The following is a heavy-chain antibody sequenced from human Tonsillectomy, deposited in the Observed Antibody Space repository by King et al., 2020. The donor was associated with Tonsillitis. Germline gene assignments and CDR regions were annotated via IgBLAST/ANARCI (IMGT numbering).Heavy chain of an antibody. Sequence: HAKLVQSGAEVKKPGASVKVSCKASGYTFTGYYMHWVRQAPGQGLEWMGWINPNSGGTNYAKKFQGRVTMTRDTSISTAYMELSRLRSDDTAVYYCAREYCSSTSCRYSDDAFDIWGQGTMVTVSS. J-gene: IGHJ3*02. CDR3: AREYCSSTSCRYSDDAFDI. V-gene: IGHV1-2*02. CDR1: GYTFTGYY. D-gene: IGHD2-2*01. CDR2: INPNSGGT.